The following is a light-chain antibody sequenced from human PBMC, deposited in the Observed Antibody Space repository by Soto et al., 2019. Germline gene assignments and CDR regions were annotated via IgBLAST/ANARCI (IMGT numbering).Light chain of an antibody. CDR1: QSISSH. Sequence: EIVLTQSPATLSLSPGERATLSCRASQSISSHLAWYQQKPGQAPRLLIYGASNRATGIPARFSGSGSGTNFTLTISSLEPEDFAVYYCHQRINWPLTFGGGTKVEIK. V-gene: IGKV3-11*01. CDR2: GAS. J-gene: IGKJ4*01. CDR3: HQRINWPLT.